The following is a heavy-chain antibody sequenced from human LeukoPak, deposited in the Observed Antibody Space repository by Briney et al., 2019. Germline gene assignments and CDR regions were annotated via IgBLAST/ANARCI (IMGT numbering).Heavy chain of an antibody. CDR1: GFTFSSYA. V-gene: IGHV3-23*01. CDR3: AKYHGGLMSRFDP. CDR2: VSGTGGST. Sequence: GGSLRLSCAASGFTFSSYALTWVRQAPGKGLEWVSSVSGTGGSTYYADSVKGRFTISRDNSKNTVYLQMSSLRADDSAVYYCAKYHGGLMSRFDPWGQGTLVTVSS. D-gene: IGHD3-16*01. J-gene: IGHJ5*02.